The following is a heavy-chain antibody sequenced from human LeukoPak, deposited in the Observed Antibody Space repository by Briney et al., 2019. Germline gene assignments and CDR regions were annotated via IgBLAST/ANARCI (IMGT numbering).Heavy chain of an antibody. D-gene: IGHD2-21*01. CDR3: AIVATNMALDI. J-gene: IGHJ3*02. V-gene: IGHV4-31*03. Sequence: SQTLSLTCTVSGGSISSGGYYWSWIRQHPGKGLEWIGYIYYSGSTDYNPSLKSRFTMSVDTSKNQFSLKLSSVTAADTAVYYLAIVATNMALDIGAKGRWSPSLQ. CDR1: GGSISSGGYY. CDR2: IYYSGST.